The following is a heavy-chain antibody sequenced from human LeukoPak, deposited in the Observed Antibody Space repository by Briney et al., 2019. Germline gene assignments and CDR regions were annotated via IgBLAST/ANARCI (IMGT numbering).Heavy chain of an antibody. CDR1: GYTFTSYG. J-gene: IGHJ5*02. CDR3: AREYSGYDPAPIQYWFDP. CDR2: ISAYNGNT. D-gene: IGHD5-12*01. V-gene: IGHV1-18*01. Sequence: ASVKVSCKASGYTFTSYGISWVRQAPGQGLEWMGWISAYNGNTNYAQKLQGRVTMPTDTSTSTAYMELRSLRSDDTAVYYCAREYSGYDPAPIQYWFDPWGRGTLVTVSS.